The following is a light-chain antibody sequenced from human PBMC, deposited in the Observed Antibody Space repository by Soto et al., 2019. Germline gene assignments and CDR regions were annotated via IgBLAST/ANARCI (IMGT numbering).Light chain of an antibody. CDR2: MAS. Sequence: DLQMTQSPSTLSASVGDRVTITCRASQSISTWLAWYQQKPGKAPKLLIYMASSLESGVPSRFSGSGSGTEFTLTISSLQPDDFATYYCQQYNSYLWTFGQGTKVEVK. CDR3: QQYNSYLWT. V-gene: IGKV1-5*03. CDR1: QSISTW. J-gene: IGKJ1*01.